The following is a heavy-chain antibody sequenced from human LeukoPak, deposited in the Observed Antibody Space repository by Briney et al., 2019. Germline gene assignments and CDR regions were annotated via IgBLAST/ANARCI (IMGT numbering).Heavy chain of an antibody. CDR1: GFSFSSSG. J-gene: IGHJ4*02. Sequence: GGSLRLSCVASGFSFSSSGMHWVRQAPGKGLEYVAAISSNGGGTYGTYYANSVKGRFTVSRDNSKNTLYLQMNSLKTEDTAVYYCTSDTATTYYFDYWGQGTLVTVSS. CDR2: ISSNGGGTYGT. V-gene: IGHV3-64*01. CDR3: TSDTATTYYFDY. D-gene: IGHD5-24*01.